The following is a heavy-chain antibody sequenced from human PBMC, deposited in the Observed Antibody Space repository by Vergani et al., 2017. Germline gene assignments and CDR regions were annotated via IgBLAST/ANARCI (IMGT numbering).Heavy chain of an antibody. CDR2: IREKANGFET. CDR3: VRTEYCTGIACNTRFDS. Sequence: LVESGGGLVQPGGSLKLSCAASGFTFSDSALHWVRLASGKGLEWVGRIREKANGFETQYAASVQGRFTISRDNAKNTVFLQMNNLRADDAGVYYCVRTEYCTGIACNTRFDSWGQGALVTVSS. D-gene: IGHD2-8*02. J-gene: IGHJ5*01. CDR1: GFTFSDSA. V-gene: IGHV3-73*02.